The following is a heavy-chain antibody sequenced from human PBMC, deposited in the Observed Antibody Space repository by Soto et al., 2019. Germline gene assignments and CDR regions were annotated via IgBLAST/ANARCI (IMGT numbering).Heavy chain of an antibody. CDR2: ISGSGDDT. CDR1: GFTFSNFG. J-gene: IGHJ4*02. V-gene: IGHV3-23*01. D-gene: IGHD3-10*01. CDR3: ANPITKTAPRFGF. Sequence: PGGALRLSCVASGFTFSNFGMAWVRQAPGEGLEWVSAISGSGDDTFYADSMKGRFTISRDNSKDTLYLQINSLRAEDTAVYYCANPITKTAPRFGFWGEGTLVTVSS.